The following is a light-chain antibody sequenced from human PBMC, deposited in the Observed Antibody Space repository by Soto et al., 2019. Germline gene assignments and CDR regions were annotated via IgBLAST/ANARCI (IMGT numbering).Light chain of an antibody. Sequence: QSGLTQPASVSGSPGQSITISCTGTSRDIGLYNLVSWYQQLPGKAPKLIIYEVNERPSGISDRFSGSKSGNTASLTISGLQDEDEADYYCCSYVGSSILMFGGGTKLTVL. V-gene: IGLV2-23*02. CDR1: SRDIGLYNL. J-gene: IGLJ3*02. CDR2: EVN. CDR3: CSYVGSSILM.